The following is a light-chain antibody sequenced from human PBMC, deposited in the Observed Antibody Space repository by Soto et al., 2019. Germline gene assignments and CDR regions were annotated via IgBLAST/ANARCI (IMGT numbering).Light chain of an antibody. Sequence: QSVLTQPPSVSGAPGQRVTISCTGSSSNIGAGYDVHWYQPRPGTAPKLLIYGNSNRPSGVPDRFSGPKSGTAASLAITGLQAEDEADYYCQSYDSSLSGYVFGTGTKLTVL. J-gene: IGLJ1*01. CDR3: QSYDSSLSGYV. CDR1: SSNIGAGYD. CDR2: GNS. V-gene: IGLV1-40*01.